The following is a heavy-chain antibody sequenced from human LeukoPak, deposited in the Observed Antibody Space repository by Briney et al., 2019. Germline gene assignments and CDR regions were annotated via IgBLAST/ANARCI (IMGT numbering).Heavy chain of an antibody. CDR3: AKGVYGSGSYREYFEQ. D-gene: IGHD3-10*01. J-gene: IGHJ1*01. CDR2: SSASGDSP. V-gene: IGHV3-23*01. Sequence: GGSLRLSCTASGFTFNNYAMSWVRQAPGKGLEWVSASSASGDSPYYADFVKGRLTISRDNSKNTLDLQMNSLRVEDTAVYYCAKGVYGSGSYREYFEQWGQGTLVTVSS. CDR1: GFTFNNYA.